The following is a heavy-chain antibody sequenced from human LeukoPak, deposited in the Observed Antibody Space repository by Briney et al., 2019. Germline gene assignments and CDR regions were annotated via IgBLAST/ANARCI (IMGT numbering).Heavy chain of an antibody. D-gene: IGHD5-24*01. CDR1: GGTFNSYA. J-gene: IGHJ4*02. CDR2: IIPIFGTA. CDR3: ARAASKEMATIGFDY. Sequence: ASVKVSCKASGGTFNSYAISWVRQAPGQGLEWMGGIIPIFGTANYAQKFQGRVTITTDESTSTAYMELSSLRSEDTAVYYCARAASKEMATIGFDYWGQGTLVTVSS. V-gene: IGHV1-69*05.